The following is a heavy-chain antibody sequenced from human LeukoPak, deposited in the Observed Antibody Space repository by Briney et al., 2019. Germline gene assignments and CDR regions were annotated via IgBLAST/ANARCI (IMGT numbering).Heavy chain of an antibody. J-gene: IGHJ4*02. CDR3: ARGLAWYCSGGSCENNDY. Sequence: GASVKVSFTASGYTFTSYDINWVRQATGQGVEWMGWMNPNSGNTGYAQKFQGRVTMTRNTSISTAYMELSSLRSEDTAVYYCARGLAWYCSGGSCENNDYWGQGTLVTVSS. D-gene: IGHD2-15*01. V-gene: IGHV1-8*01. CDR2: MNPNSGNT. CDR1: GYTFTSYD.